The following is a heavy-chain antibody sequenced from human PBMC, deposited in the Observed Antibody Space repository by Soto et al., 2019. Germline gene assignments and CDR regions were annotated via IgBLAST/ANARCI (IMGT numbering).Heavy chain of an antibody. CDR1: GFTFSNAW. J-gene: IGHJ4*02. D-gene: IGHD5-18*01. CDR3: TTGASYGSGYYFDY. CDR2: IKSKTDGGTT. V-gene: IGHV3-15*07. Sequence: GGSLRLSCAASGFTFSNAWMNWVRQSPGKGLEWVGRIKSKTDGGTTDYAAPVKGRFTISRDDSKNTLYLQMNSLKTEDTAVYYCTTGASYGSGYYFDYWGQGTLVTVSS.